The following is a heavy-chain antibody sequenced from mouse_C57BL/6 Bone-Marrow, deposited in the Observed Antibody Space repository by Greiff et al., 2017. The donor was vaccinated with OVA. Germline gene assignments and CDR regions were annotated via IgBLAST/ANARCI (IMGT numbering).Heavy chain of an antibody. V-gene: IGHV1-52*01. CDR3: ARRGYYYGSSYWYFDV. CDR2: IDPSDSET. J-gene: IGHJ1*03. CDR1: GYTFTSYW. Sequence: QVQLQQPGAELVRPGSSVKLSCKASGYTFTSYWMHWVKQRPIQGLEWIGNIDPSDSETHYNQKFKDKATLTVDKSSSPAYMQLSSLTSEDSAVYYCARRGYYYGSSYWYFDVWGTGTTVTVSS. D-gene: IGHD1-1*01.